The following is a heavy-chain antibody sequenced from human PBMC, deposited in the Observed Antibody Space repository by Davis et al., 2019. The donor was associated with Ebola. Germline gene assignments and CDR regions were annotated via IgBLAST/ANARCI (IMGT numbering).Heavy chain of an antibody. CDR2: LWYDGSKR. V-gene: IGHV3-33*01. D-gene: IGHD3-3*01. J-gene: IGHJ6*03. CDR3: ARDRRVSIFGMADMDV. CDR1: GFTFYNYG. Sequence: PGGSLRLSCTASGFTFYNYGMHWVRQAPGRGLEWVAVLWYDGSKRYYADSVKGRFTISSDESKTTLFLHMDSLRGDDTAVYYCARDRRVSIFGMADMDVWGKGTTVTVSS.